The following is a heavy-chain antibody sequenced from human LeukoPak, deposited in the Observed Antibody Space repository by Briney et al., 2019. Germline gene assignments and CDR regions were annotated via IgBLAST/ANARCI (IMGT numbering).Heavy chain of an antibody. D-gene: IGHD1-1*01. CDR1: GFTFTSYW. V-gene: IGHV4-34*01. CDR3: ARSKVERKRGPARHYYYYMDV. CDR2: INHSGST. Sequence: GSLRLSCAASGFTFTSYWMSWVRQPPGKGLEWIGEINHSGSTNYNPSLKSRVAISVDTSKNQFSLKLSSVTAADTAVYYCARSKVERKRGPARHYYYYMDVWGKGTTVTVSS. J-gene: IGHJ6*03.